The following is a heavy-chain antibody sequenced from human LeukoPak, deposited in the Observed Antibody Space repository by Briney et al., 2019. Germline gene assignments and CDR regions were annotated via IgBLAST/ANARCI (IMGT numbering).Heavy chain of an antibody. CDR2: IYYSGST. Sequence: TSETLSLTCTVSGGSISSSSYYWGWTRQPPGKGLEWIGSIYYSGSTFYNPSLKSRVTISVDTSKKQFSLKLTSVTAADTAVYYCARHSAVTTFPLDPWGQGALVTVSS. CDR1: GGSISSSSYY. D-gene: IGHD4-11*01. V-gene: IGHV4-39*01. J-gene: IGHJ5*02. CDR3: ARHSAVTTFPLDP.